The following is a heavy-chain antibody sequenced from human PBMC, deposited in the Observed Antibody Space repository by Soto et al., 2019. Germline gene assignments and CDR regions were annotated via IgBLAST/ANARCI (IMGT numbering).Heavy chain of an antibody. V-gene: IGHV4-39*01. CDR2: IYYSGST. J-gene: IGHJ4*02. D-gene: IGHD1-26*01. CDR3: ARHGGSYGSSFDY. CDR1: GGSISSSSYY. Sequence: SETLSLTCTVSGGSISSSSYYWGWIRQPPGKGLEWIGSIYYSGSTYYNLSLKSRVTISVDTSKNQFSLKLGSVTAADTAVYYCARHGGSYGSSFDYWGQGTLVTVSS.